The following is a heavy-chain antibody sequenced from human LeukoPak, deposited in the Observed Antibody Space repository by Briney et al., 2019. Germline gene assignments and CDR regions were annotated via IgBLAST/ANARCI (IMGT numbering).Heavy chain of an antibody. V-gene: IGHV1-2*02. CDR3: ATEDYGFDY. Sequence: GASVKVSCKASGYTFTGYYMHWVRQAPGQGLEWMGWINPNSGGTNYAQKFQGRVTMTEDTSTDTAYMELSSLRSEDTAVYYCATEDYGFDYWGQGTLVTVSS. CDR2: INPNSGGT. J-gene: IGHJ4*02. CDR1: GYTFTGYY. D-gene: IGHD4-17*01.